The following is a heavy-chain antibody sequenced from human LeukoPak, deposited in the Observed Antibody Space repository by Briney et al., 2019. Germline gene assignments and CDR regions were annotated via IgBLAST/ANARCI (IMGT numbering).Heavy chain of an antibody. D-gene: IGHD3-10*01. CDR3: ADYYASGSYPP. J-gene: IGHJ5*02. CDR2: ILSKTSGGTT. V-gene: IGHV3-15*07. Sequence: PGGSLRLSCAASGFTFSSYWMNWVRQAPGKGLEWVGRILSKTSGGTTDYATPVKGRFTISRDDSKNMLYLHMNSLQIEDTAVYYCADYYASGSYPPWGQGTLVTVSS. CDR1: GFTFSSYW.